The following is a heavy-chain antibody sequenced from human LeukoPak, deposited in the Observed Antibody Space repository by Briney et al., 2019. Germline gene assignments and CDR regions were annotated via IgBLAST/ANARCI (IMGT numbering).Heavy chain of an antibody. J-gene: IGHJ4*02. V-gene: IGHV4-59*01. CDR2: IYYSGST. CDR1: GGSISSYY. Sequence: PSETLSLTCTVSGGSISSYYWSWIRQPPGKGLEWIGYIYYSGSTNYNPSLKSRVTISVDTSKSQFSLKLSSVTAADTAVYYCARSIAVAGPVTGWGQGTLVTVSS. D-gene: IGHD6-19*01. CDR3: ARSIAVAGPVTG.